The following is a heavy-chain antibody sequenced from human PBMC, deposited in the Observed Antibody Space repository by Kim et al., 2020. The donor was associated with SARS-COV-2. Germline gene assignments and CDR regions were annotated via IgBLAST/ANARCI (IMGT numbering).Heavy chain of an antibody. V-gene: IGHV3-74*01. J-gene: IGHJ4*02. D-gene: IGHD3-22*01. CDR3: ARRAVDSSGTYYFDY. Sequence: AESVKGRFTISRANAKNTLYLQMNSLRAEDTAVYYCARRAVDSSGTYYFDYWGQGTLVSVSS.